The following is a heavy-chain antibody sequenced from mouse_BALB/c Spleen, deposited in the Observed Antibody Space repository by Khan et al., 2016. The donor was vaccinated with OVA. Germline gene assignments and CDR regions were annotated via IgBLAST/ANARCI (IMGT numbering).Heavy chain of an antibody. Sequence: QVQLKESGPGLVAPSQSLSITCTVSGFSLSRYNVHWVRQPPGKGLEWLGMIWGGGGTDYTSALKSRLSISKDDSKRQVFLKMSSLQSDDTAIYXCTRAYYRYDGYYAMDYWGQGTSVTVSS. J-gene: IGHJ4*01. CDR3: TRAYYRYDGYYAMDY. CDR2: IWGGGGT. V-gene: IGHV2-6-4*01. D-gene: IGHD2-14*01. CDR1: GFSLSRYN.